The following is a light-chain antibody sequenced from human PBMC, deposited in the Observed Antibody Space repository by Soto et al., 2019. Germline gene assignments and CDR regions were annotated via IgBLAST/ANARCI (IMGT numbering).Light chain of an antibody. CDR2: KTS. J-gene: IGKJ5*01. Sequence: DIQMTQSPSTLSASVGDRVTITCRASQSITTSLAWYQQKPEKAPKLLIYKTSSLQSGVPSRFSGSGSGTEFTLTISSLQPDYFSTYFCQQYNSYPMTCGQGTRLEIK. CDR3: QQYNSYPMT. V-gene: IGKV1-5*03. CDR1: QSITTS.